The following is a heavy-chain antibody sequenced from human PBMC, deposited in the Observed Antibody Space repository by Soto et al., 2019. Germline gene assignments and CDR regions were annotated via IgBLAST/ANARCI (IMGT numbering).Heavy chain of an antibody. Sequence: EVQLVESGGGLVQPGGSLRLSCAASVFTFSSYWMSWVRQAPGKGLEWVANIKQDGSEKYYVDSVKGRFTISRDNAKNSLYLQMNSLRAEDTAVYYCAREEADSSADLIDPWGQGTLVTVSS. D-gene: IGHD6-19*01. CDR2: IKQDGSEK. J-gene: IGHJ5*02. CDR1: VFTFSSYW. CDR3: AREEADSSADLIDP. V-gene: IGHV3-7*01.